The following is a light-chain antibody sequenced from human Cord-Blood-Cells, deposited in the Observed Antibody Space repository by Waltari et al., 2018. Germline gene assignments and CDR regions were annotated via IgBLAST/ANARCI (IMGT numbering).Light chain of an antibody. CDR1: SSDVGGYNY. J-gene: IGLJ1*01. CDR3: SSYTSSSTYV. V-gene: IGLV2-14*03. Sequence: QSALTPPASVSGSPGQSLTISCTGHSSDVGGYNYASWYQQHPGKAPKLMIYDVSNRPSGVSNRFSGSKSGNTASLTISGLQAEDEADYYCSSYTSSSTYVFGTGTKVTVL. CDR2: DVS.